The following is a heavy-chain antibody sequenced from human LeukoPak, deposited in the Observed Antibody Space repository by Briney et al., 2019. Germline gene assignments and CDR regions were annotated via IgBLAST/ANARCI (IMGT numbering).Heavy chain of an antibody. CDR3: AREEAMIVVVIGNGMDV. CDR2: ISYDGSNK. CDR1: GFTFSSYA. D-gene: IGHD3-22*01. V-gene: IGHV3-30-3*01. Sequence: GRSLRLSCAASGFTFSSYAMHWVRQAPGKGLEWVAVISYDGSNKYYADSVKGRFTISRDNSKNTLYLQMNSLRAEDTAVYYCAREEAMIVVVIGNGMDVWGQGTTVTVSS. J-gene: IGHJ6*02.